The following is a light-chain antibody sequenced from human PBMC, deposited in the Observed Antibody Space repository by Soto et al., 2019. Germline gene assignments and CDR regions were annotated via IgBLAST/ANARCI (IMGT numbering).Light chain of an antibody. CDR2: DAS. CDR1: QSVSSY. J-gene: IGKJ4*01. Sequence: EIVLTQSPATLSLSPGERATLSCRASQSVSSYLAWYQQKPGQAPRLLIYDASNRATGIPARFSGSGSGTDFTLTISSLEPGDFAVYYCHQRSNWPLTFGGGTKVDIK. V-gene: IGKV3-11*01. CDR3: HQRSNWPLT.